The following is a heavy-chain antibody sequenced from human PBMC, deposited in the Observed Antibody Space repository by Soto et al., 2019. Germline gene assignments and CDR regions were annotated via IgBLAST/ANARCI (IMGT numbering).Heavy chain of an antibody. CDR1: GGTFSSYT. V-gene: IGHV1-69*02. D-gene: IGHD6-6*01. Sequence: QVQLVQSGAEVKKPGSSVKVSCKASGGTFSSYTISWVRQAPGQGLEWMGRIIPILGIANYAQKFQGRVTITAEKSTSTAYMELSSLRSEDTAVYYCARGIIAARPFYFDYWGQGTLVTVSS. J-gene: IGHJ4*02. CDR3: ARGIIAARPFYFDY. CDR2: IIPILGIA.